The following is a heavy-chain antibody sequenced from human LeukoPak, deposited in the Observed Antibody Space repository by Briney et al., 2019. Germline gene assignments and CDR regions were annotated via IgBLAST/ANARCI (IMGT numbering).Heavy chain of an antibody. J-gene: IGHJ4*02. CDR2: ISSSSSYI. CDR1: GFTFSSYS. V-gene: IGHV3-21*04. Sequence: GGSLRLSCAASGFTFSSYSMNWVRQAPGKGLEWVSSISSSSSYIYYADSVKGRFTISRDNAKNSLYLQMNSLKASDTAMYYCARLSTYLTVPAWDYWGQGTLVTVSS. D-gene: IGHD7-27*01. CDR3: ARLSTYLTVPAWDY.